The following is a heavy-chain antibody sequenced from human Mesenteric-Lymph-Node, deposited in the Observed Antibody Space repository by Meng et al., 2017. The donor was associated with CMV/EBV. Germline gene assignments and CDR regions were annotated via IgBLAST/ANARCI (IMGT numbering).Heavy chain of an antibody. CDR1: GFSLSTPGVA. V-gene: IGHV2-5*02. Sequence: SFSGFSLSTPGVAVGWIRQPPGKALEWLALIYWDDDKRYSLSLKSKVTITKDTSKNQVVLTMTNMGPGDTGTYYCARSQAVHYFDYWGQGTLVTVSS. J-gene: IGHJ4*02. CDR3: ARSQAVHYFDY. CDR2: IYWDDDK.